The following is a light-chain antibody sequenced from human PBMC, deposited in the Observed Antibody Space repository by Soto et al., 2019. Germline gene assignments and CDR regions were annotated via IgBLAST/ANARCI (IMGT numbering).Light chain of an antibody. Sequence: DIQMTQSPSSLSASVGDRVTIACLASQIITSYLNWYQQKPGKAPKSLIYAASNLQSGVPSRFSVRGPGTDFTLTIRSRQSEDVAINNCEQSFSTPGTCDQGTRLEIK. CDR3: EQSFSTPGT. J-gene: IGKJ5*01. CDR2: AAS. V-gene: IGKV1-39*01. CDR1: QIITSY.